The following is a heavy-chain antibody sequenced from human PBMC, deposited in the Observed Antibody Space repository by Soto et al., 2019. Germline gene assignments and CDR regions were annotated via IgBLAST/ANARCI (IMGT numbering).Heavy chain of an antibody. D-gene: IGHD6-6*01. J-gene: IGHJ6*03. V-gene: IGHV3-30*18. CDR2: ISYDGSNK. Sequence: QVQLVESGGGVVQPGRSLRLSCAASGFTFSSYGMHWVRQAPGKGLEWVAVISYDGSNKYYADSVKGRFTISRDNSKNTLYLQMNSLRAEDTAVYYCAKEDGSSSSVDYYYYMDVWGKGTTVTVSS. CDR3: AKEDGSSSSVDYYYYMDV. CDR1: GFTFSSYG.